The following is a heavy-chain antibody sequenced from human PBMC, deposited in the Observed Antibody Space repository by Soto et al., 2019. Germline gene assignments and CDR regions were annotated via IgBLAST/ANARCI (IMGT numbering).Heavy chain of an antibody. D-gene: IGHD1-26*01. Sequence: TSETLSLTCTISGGSISVYYWSWIRQPPRQGLEWIGYVYDNGRPYYSPSLKSRVIISADTSKNQISLKLTSATAADTAVYYCARGVGSSPPQYWGRGAPVTVSS. CDR1: GGSISVYY. CDR3: ARGVGSSPPQY. J-gene: IGHJ4*02. V-gene: IGHV4-59*01. CDR2: VYDNGRP.